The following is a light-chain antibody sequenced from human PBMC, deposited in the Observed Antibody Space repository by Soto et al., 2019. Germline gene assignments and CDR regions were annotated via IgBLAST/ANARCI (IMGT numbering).Light chain of an antibody. J-gene: IGKJ4*01. Sequence: IQFTQSPSSLSASVGDRVTITCRASQDISSYLGWYQQKPGKAPKLLIYAASTLQSGVPSRFSGSGSGTEFTLTISSLQPDDFATYYCQQANSFPLTFGGGTKVDIK. CDR3: QQANSFPLT. V-gene: IGKV1-9*01. CDR1: QDISSY. CDR2: AAS.